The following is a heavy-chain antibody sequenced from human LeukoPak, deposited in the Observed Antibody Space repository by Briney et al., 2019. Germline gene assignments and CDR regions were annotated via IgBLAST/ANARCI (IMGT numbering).Heavy chain of an antibody. CDR2: FDPEDGDT. J-gene: IGHJ4*02. V-gene: IGHV1-24*01. CDR3: ATLPSDIIVEVADHFFDY. CDR1: GYTLTELS. D-gene: IGHD2-15*01. Sequence: ASVKVSCKVSGYTLTELSRHWVRQAPGKGLEWMGGFDPEDGDTIYAQKFQGRVTMTEDTSTDTAYMELSSLRSEDAAVYYCATLPSDIIVEVADHFFDYWGQGTLVTVSS.